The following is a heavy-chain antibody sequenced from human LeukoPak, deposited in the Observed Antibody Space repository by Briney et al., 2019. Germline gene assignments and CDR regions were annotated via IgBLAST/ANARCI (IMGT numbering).Heavy chain of an antibody. D-gene: IGHD2/OR15-2a*01. CDR3: VRSSARTFGFY. Sequence: SETLSLTCAVSGGSISSSIYYWGWIRQPPGEGLEWIGYIFYTGSTYDNPSLNSRVTISVDTSKRQFSLRLTSVTAADTAVYYCVRSSARTFGFYWGQGVLVTVSS. J-gene: IGHJ4*02. V-gene: IGHV4-39*01. CDR2: IFYTGST. CDR1: GGSISSSIYY.